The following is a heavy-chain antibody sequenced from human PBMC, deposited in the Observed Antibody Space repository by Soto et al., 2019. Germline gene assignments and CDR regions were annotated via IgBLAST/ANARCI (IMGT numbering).Heavy chain of an antibody. V-gene: IGHV3-23*01. Sequence: PGGSLRLSCTTSGFSFASFAMTWVRQAPGKGLEWVATISDSDGKTYYADSVKGRFSISRDTSRNTLYLQMNSLRADDTAICYCAKWSYLDYWGQGTRVTVSS. CDR1: GFSFASFA. CDR3: AKWSYLDY. CDR2: ISDSDGKT. D-gene: IGHD3-3*01. J-gene: IGHJ4*02.